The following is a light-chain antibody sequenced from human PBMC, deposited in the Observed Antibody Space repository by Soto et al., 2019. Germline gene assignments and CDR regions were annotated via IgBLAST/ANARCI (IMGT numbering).Light chain of an antibody. CDR3: QQYNSYPRT. Sequence: DIQMTQSPSTLSASGGDRVTITCRASQSISSRLAWYQEKPGKAPKLLIYKASSLESGVPSRFSGSGSGTEFTLTISSLQPDAFATYYCQQYNSYPRTFGQGTKLEIK. J-gene: IGKJ2*01. V-gene: IGKV1-5*03. CDR2: KAS. CDR1: QSISSR.